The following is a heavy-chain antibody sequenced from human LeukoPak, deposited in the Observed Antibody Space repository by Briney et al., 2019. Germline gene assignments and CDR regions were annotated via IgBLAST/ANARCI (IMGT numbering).Heavy chain of an antibody. CDR1: GGSISTYY. V-gene: IGHV4-59*01. CDR3: ARGGTAVGTPYAFDI. CDR2: IYYSGST. Sequence: PSESLSLTCTVSGGSISTYYWSWIPQPPGKGLEWIGYIYYSGSTNYHPSVTSRVTLSVDTSKQLFSLTLSSLSAADTAVYYCARGGTAVGTPYAFDIWGQGTMVTVSS. J-gene: IGHJ3*02. D-gene: IGHD4-23*01.